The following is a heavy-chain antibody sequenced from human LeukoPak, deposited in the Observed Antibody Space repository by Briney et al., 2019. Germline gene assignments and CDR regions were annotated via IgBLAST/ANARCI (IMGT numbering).Heavy chain of an antibody. J-gene: IGHJ6*02. V-gene: IGHV1-69*04. CDR3: ARAISDSSGWSLYYGMDV. D-gene: IGHD6-19*01. CDR2: IIPILGIA. CDR1: GGTFSSYA. Sequence: GASVKVSCKASGGTFSSYAISWVRQAPGQGLEWMGRIIPILGIANYAQKFQGRVTITADKSTSTAYMELSSLRSEDTAVYYCARAISDSSGWSLYYGMDVWGQGTTVTVSS.